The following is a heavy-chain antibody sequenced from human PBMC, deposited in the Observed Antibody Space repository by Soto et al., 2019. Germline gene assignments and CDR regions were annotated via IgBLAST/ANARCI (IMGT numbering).Heavy chain of an antibody. CDR1: GGTFSSYA. CDR3: AREGGSAGDSSDLSAFDI. Sequence: SVKVSCKASGGTFSSYAISWVRQAPGQGLEWMGGIIPIFGTANYAQKFQGRVTITADESTSTAYMELSSLRSEDTAVYYCAREGGSAGDSSDLSAFDIWGQGTMVTVSS. CDR2: IIPIFGTA. V-gene: IGHV1-69*13. D-gene: IGHD3-22*01. J-gene: IGHJ3*02.